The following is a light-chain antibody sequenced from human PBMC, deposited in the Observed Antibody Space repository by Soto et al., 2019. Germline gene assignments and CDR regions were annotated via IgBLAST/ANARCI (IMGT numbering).Light chain of an antibody. CDR1: ENVDIY. J-gene: IGKJ4*01. CDR3: QQRRNWPPLT. CDR2: DGS. V-gene: IGKV3-11*01. Sequence: ETVLTQSPATLSLSPGESATLSCRASENVDIYLAWYQQKPGQAPRLLIYDGSNRATGIPARFSGSGSGTDFSLTIGRLEPADFAVYYCQQRRNWPPLTFGGGTRVEIK.